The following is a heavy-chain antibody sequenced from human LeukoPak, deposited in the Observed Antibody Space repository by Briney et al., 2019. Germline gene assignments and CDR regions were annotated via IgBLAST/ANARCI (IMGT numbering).Heavy chain of an antibody. Sequence: GGSLRLSCAASGFTFSSYWMSWVRQAPGKGLEWAASIKEDGTHKYYVGSVRGRFTISRGNAKNSLYLQMNSLRAEDTAIYYCAREARGTRAAFDVWGQGTMVTVFS. CDR1: GFTFSSYW. V-gene: IGHV3-7*01. CDR3: AREARGTRAAFDV. D-gene: IGHD2-8*01. CDR2: IKEDGTHK. J-gene: IGHJ3*01.